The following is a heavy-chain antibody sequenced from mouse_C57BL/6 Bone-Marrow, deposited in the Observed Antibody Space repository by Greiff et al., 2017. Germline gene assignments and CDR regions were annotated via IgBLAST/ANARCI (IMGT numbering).Heavy chain of an antibody. CDR2: IWGDGST. CDR3: AKGGGSAY. CDR1: GFSLTSYG. Sequence: QVQLKESGPGLVAPSQSLSITCTVSGFSLTSYGVSWVRQPPGKGLEWLGVIWGDGSTNYHSALISRLSIRKDNSKSQGFLKLNSLQTDDTAKYYGAKGGGSAYWGQGTLVTVSA. V-gene: IGHV2-3*01. J-gene: IGHJ3*01.